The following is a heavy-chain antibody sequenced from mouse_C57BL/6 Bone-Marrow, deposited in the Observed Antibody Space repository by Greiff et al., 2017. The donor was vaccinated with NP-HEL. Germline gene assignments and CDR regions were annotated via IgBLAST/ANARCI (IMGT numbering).Heavy chain of an antibody. CDR2: IDPETGGT. J-gene: IGHJ3*01. CDR3: TRGVTGALAWFAD. Sequence: VQLVESGAELVRPGASVTLSCKASGYTFTDYEMHWVKQTPVHGLEWIGAIDPETGGTAYNQKFKGKAILTADKSSSTAYMELRSLTSEDSAVYYCTRGVTGALAWFADWGQGTLVTVSA. CDR1: GYTFTDYE. D-gene: IGHD4-1*01. V-gene: IGHV1-15*01.